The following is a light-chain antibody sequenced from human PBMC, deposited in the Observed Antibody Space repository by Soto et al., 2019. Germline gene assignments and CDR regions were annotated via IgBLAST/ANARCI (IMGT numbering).Light chain of an antibody. CDR2: GVS. Sequence: EIVLTQSPATLSVSPGEKATLSCRASHFMSNTLAWYQQKPGQAPRLLIYGVSTRATGIPARFSGSGSGTEFTLTISSLQSEDSAVYYCQQYNKWLIAFGQGTRLEIK. J-gene: IGKJ5*01. CDR1: HFMSNT. V-gene: IGKV3-15*01. CDR3: QQYNKWLIA.